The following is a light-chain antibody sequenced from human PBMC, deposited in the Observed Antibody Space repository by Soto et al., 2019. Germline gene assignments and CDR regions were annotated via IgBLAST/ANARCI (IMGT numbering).Light chain of an antibody. V-gene: IGLV2-14*01. J-gene: IGLJ2*01. Sequence: QSALTQPASVSGSPGQSIAISCTGSSSDIGIYKYVSWYQQHPGKVPKLIIYEVTNRPSGVSNRFSGSKSGNTASLTLSGLQAEDEADYYCSSYTSSSTLVFGGGTQLTVL. CDR1: SSDIGIYKY. CDR3: SSYTSSSTLV. CDR2: EVT.